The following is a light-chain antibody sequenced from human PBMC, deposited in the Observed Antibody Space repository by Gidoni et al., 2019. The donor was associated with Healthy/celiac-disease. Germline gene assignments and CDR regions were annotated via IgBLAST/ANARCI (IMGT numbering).Light chain of an antibody. J-gene: IGLJ1*01. CDR1: NIGSKS. V-gene: IGLV3-21*02. CDR2: DDS. Sequence: SYVLTQPPSLSLAPGQTARITCGGNNIGSKSVHWYQQKPGQAPVMVVYDDSDRPSGIPERFSGSNSGNTATLTISRSEAGDEDDYYCQVWDSSSDHPYVFGTGTKVTVL. CDR3: QVWDSSSDHPYV.